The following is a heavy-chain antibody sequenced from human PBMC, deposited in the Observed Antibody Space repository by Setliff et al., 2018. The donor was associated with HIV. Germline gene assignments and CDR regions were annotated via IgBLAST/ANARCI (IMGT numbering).Heavy chain of an antibody. CDR3: ARASVGATGLYAFEI. Sequence: SETLSLTCIVSSGSIHSGSYYWSWIRQPVGKGLEWIGRIYTSGSTDYNPSLKSRVAISVDTSKNHFSLNLTSVTAADTAVYYCARASVGATGLYAFEIWGQGTMVTVSS. J-gene: IGHJ3*02. D-gene: IGHD1-26*01. CDR2: IYTSGST. V-gene: IGHV4-61*02. CDR1: SGSIHSGSYY.